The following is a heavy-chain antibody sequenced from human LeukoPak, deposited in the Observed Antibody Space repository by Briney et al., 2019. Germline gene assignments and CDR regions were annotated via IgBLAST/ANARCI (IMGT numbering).Heavy chain of an antibody. V-gene: IGHV1-69*05. CDR2: IIPIFGTA. CDR3: ARSRTTYYYDSSGYWDY. J-gene: IGHJ4*02. Sequence: EASVKVSCKASGGTFSSYAISWVRQAPGQGLEWMGRIIPIFGTANYAQKFQGRVTITTDESTSTAYMELSSLRSEDTAVYHCARSRTTYYYDSSGYWDYWGQGTLVTVSS. D-gene: IGHD3-22*01. CDR1: GGTFSSYA.